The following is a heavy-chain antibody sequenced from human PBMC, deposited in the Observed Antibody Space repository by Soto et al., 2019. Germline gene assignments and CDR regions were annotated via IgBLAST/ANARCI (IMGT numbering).Heavy chain of an antibody. CDR2: IRSKAYGETT. J-gene: IGHJ6*01. CDR1: GFTLGDYA. Sequence: GGSLRLSFTGSGFTLGDYAMSWSRQTPGKGLEWVGVIRSKAYGETTDYAASVKGGFTILRDDSKSIAYLQMNCLQSEDTCVYYCTRDTDGSRYSYYGMGGCGRWTRVRVSS. CDR3: TRDTDGSRYSYYGMGG. V-gene: IGHV3-49*03. D-gene: IGHD6-13*01.